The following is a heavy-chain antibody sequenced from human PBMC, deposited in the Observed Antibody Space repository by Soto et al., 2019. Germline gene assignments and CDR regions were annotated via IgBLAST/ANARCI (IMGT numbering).Heavy chain of an antibody. CDR3: ARRPLWTASGKCVDF. CDR2: ISPYNGNT. V-gene: IGHV1-18*01. D-gene: IGHD6-13*01. CDR1: GYTFSNYG. J-gene: IGHJ4*02. Sequence: QVQLVQSGAEVKKPGASVKVSCKTSGYTFSNYGITWVRQAPGQGLEWMGWISPYNGNTNYAERFQGRVTMTTDTSMRTSYMELRSLRSDDTAELYSARRPLWTASGKCVDFWGQGTLVTVSS.